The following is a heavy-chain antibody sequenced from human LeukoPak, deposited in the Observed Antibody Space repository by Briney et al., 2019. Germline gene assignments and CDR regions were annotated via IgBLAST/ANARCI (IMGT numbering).Heavy chain of an antibody. CDR3: ARESTRDLDYGGNLSVPSPLV. J-gene: IGHJ4*02. CDR2: IIPIFGTA. V-gene: IGHV1-69*05. D-gene: IGHD4-23*01. CDR1: GGTFSSYA. Sequence: SVKVSCKASGGTFSSYAISWVRQAPGQGLEWMGGIIPIFGTANYAQKFQGRVTITTDESTSTAYMELSSLRSEDTAVYYCARESTRDLDYGGNLSVPSPLVWGQGTLVTVSS.